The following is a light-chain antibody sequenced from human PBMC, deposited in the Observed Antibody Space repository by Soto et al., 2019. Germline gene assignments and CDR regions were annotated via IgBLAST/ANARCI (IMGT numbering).Light chain of an antibody. CDR3: QQTYNRPWT. V-gene: IGKV1-39*01. CDR2: AAS. CDR1: QTISSY. Sequence: DIQMTQSPSSLSASVGDRVTITCRASQTISSYLNWYQQYPGKAPKLLISAASSLQSGVPSRFMGSGSGADFALTVSNLQQEDSATYYCQQTYNRPWTFGQGTLVDI. J-gene: IGKJ1*01.